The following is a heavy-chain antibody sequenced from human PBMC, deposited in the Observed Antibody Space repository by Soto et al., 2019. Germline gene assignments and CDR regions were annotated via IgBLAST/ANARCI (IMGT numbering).Heavy chain of an antibody. V-gene: IGHV3-30*14. CDR1: GFTFSSYA. J-gene: IGHJ6*03. Sequence: GGSLRLSCAASGFTFSSYAMHWVRQAPGKGLEWVAVISYDGSNKYYADSVKGRFTISRDNSKNTLYLQMNSLRAEDTAVYYCARDSKAYYYMDVWGNVTTVTDSS. D-gene: IGHD4-4*01. CDR2: ISYDGSNK. CDR3: ARDSKAYYYMDV.